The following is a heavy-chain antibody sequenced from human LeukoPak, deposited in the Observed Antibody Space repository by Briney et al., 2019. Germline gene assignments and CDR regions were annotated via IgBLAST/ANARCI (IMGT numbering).Heavy chain of an antibody. CDR3: ARGTGFYDSSGHYYWGYFDS. Sequence: PSETLSLTCTVSGGSISSSSYYWGWIRQPPGKGLEWIGSIYYSGSTYYNPSLKSRVTISVDTSKNQFSLKLSSVTAADTAIYYCARGTGFYDSSGHYYWGYFDSWGQGTLVPVSS. V-gene: IGHV4-39*07. D-gene: IGHD3-22*01. CDR1: GGSISSSSYY. J-gene: IGHJ4*02. CDR2: IYYSGST.